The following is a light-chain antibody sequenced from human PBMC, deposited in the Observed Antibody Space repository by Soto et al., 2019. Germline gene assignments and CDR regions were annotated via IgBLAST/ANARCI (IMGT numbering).Light chain of an antibody. CDR3: QSYDSSLSGLEHAV. Sequence: QAVVTQPPSVSGAPGQRVTISCTGSSSNIGAGYDVHWYQQLPGTAPKLLIYGNNNRPSGVPDRFSGSKSGTSASLAITGLQAEDEADYYCQSYDSSLSGLEHAVFGGGTQLTVL. CDR1: SSNIGAGYD. J-gene: IGLJ7*01. CDR2: GNN. V-gene: IGLV1-40*01.